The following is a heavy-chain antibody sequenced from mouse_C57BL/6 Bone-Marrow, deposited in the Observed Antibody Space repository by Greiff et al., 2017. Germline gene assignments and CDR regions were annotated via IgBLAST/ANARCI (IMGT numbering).Heavy chain of an antibody. D-gene: IGHD2-4*01. V-gene: IGHV1-81*01. CDR2: IYPRSGNT. J-gene: IGHJ3*01. CDR3: ARGDYDYDAIFAY. Sequence: VKLVESGAELARPGASVKLSCKASGYTFTSYGIRWVKQRTGQGLEWIGEIYPRSGNTYYNEKFKGKATLTADKSSSTAYMELRSLTSEDSAVYFCARGDYDYDAIFAYWGQGTLDTVSA. CDR1: GYTFTSYG.